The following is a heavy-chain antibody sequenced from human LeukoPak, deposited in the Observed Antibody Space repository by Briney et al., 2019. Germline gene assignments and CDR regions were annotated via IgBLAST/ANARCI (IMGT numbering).Heavy chain of an antibody. CDR1: GFTFSSYW. Sequence: GGSLRLSCAASGFTFSSYWMSWVRQAPGKGLEWGANIKQDGSEKYYVDSVKGRFTISRDNAKNSLYLQMNSLRAEDTAVYYCARVGSGYSSGWLYYYYYYMDVWGKGTTVTVSS. CDR2: IKQDGSEK. D-gene: IGHD6-19*01. J-gene: IGHJ6*03. CDR3: ARVGSGYSSGWLYYYYYYMDV. V-gene: IGHV3-7*01.